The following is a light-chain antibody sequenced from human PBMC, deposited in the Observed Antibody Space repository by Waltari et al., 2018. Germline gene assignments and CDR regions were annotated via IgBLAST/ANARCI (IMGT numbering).Light chain of an antibody. CDR3: CSYVAGRRV. CDR2: EAT. V-gene: IGLV2-23*01. Sequence: QSALLQPASVSGSPGQSITISCTGIGSDVGRYTFVSWYQQFPDKAPKLLIYEATKRPSGGSNRFSGSKSVSAASLTISGLQAEDEADYYCCSYVAGRRVFGGGTRLTVL. CDR1: GSDVGRYTF. J-gene: IGLJ3*02.